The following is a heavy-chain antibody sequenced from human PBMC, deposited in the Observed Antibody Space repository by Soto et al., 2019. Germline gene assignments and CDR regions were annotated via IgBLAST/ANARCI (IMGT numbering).Heavy chain of an antibody. J-gene: IGHJ3*02. D-gene: IGHD3-9*01. CDR1: GFSLSTSGVG. CDR2: LYWDDDK. Sequence: QITLKESGPTLVKPTQTLTLTCTFSGFSLSTSGVGVGWIRQPPGKALEWLALLYWDDDKRYSPSLKSRLTITKDTSKNQGVRTMTNMDPVDTATYYCAHSGGLLYDILTGYYPYLPHSYAFDILGQGTMVTVSS. CDR3: AHSGGLLYDILTGYYPYLPHSYAFDI. V-gene: IGHV2-5*02.